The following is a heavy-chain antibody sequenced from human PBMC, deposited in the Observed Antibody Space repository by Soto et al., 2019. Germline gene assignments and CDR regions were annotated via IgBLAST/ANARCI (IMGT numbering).Heavy chain of an antibody. CDR3: TTEGPGYCSGGSCYAIDY. D-gene: IGHD2-15*01. CDR2: IKSNTEGGKT. Sequence: EVQLVESGGGLVKPEGSLRLSCAASGFTFSHAWMSWVRQAPGKGRGGVGGIKSNTEGGKTAYAAPVKGRFTISRDDSKNTLYLQMNSLKTEDTAMYYCTTEGPGYCSGGSCYAIDYWGQGNLVTVSS. J-gene: IGHJ4*02. CDR1: GFTFSHAW. V-gene: IGHV3-15*01.